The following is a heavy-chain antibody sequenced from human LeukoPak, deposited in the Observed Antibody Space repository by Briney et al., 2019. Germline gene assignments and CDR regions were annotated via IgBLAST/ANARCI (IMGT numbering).Heavy chain of an antibody. Sequence: GRSLRLSCAASGFTFDDYAMHWVRQAPGKGLEWVSGISWNSGSIGYADSVKGRFTISRDNAKNSLYLQMNSLRAEDTALYYCAKDATYSSSIVEAWGQGTLVTVSS. CDR1: GFTFDDYA. J-gene: IGHJ4*02. D-gene: IGHD6-6*01. V-gene: IGHV3-9*01. CDR3: AKDATYSSSIVEA. CDR2: ISWNSGSI.